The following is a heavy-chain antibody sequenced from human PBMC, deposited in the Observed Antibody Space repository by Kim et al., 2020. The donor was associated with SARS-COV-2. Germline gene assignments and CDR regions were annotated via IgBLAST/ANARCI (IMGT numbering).Heavy chain of an antibody. J-gene: IGHJ6*03. CDR1: GGSISNFY. D-gene: IGHD1-26*01. V-gene: IGHV4-59*01. Sequence: SETLSLTCTVSGGSISNFYWTWIRQPPGKGLEWIGYVSDSGSTQYNASLKSRVSISVDTSKNHFSMKLNSVTPSDTAVYFCARRVGQLKGWDYYYYMDVWGKGTTVIVSS. CDR2: VSDSGST. CDR3: ARRVGQLKGWDYYYYMDV.